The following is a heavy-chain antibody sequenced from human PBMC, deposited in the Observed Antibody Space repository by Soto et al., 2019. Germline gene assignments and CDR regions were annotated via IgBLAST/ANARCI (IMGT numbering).Heavy chain of an antibody. V-gene: IGHV4-31*03. D-gene: IGHD2-21*01. Sequence: SETLALTCSVSGAALNSGNYYWSGIRQAPGKGLEWIGHIYVTGAVDYNPSLRDRITISQDTSERQFSLNLRLVTAADTAVYYCARLRIATNNYKWFDPWGQGTLVTVSS. CDR3: ARLRIATNNYKWFDP. CDR1: GAALNSGNYY. CDR2: IYVTGAV. J-gene: IGHJ5*02.